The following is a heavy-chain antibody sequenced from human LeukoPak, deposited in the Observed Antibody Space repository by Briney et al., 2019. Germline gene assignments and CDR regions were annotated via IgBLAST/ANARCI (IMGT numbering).Heavy chain of an antibody. V-gene: IGHV1-18*01. D-gene: IGHD4-23*01. CDR1: GYTFTSYG. Sequence: APVKVSCKASGYTFTSYGISWVRQAPGQGLEWMGWISAYNGNTNYAQKLQGRVTMTTETSTSTAYMELRSLRSEDTAVYYCARDSGGNSSYGDYWGQGTLVTVSP. CDR2: ISAYNGNT. J-gene: IGHJ4*02. CDR3: ARDSGGNSSYGDY.